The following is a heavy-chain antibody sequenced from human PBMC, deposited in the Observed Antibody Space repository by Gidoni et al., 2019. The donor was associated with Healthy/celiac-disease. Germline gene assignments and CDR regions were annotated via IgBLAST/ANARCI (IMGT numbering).Heavy chain of an antibody. V-gene: IGHV4-59*01. CDR1: GGSISSYY. CDR3: ARYERWYQFDY. Sequence: QVQLQESGPGLVKPSETLSLTCNVSGGSISSYYWSWIRQPPGKGLEWIGYIYYSGSTNYNPSLKSRVTISVDTSKNQFSLKLSSVTAADTAVYYCARYERWYQFDYWGQGTLVTVSS. CDR2: IYYSGST. D-gene: IGHD2-15*01. J-gene: IGHJ4*02.